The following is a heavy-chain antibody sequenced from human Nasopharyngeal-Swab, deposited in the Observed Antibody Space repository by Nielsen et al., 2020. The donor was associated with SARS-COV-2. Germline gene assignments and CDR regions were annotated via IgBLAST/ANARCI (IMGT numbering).Heavy chain of an antibody. CDR1: GFSVSTKY. V-gene: IGHV3-66*01. CDR2: IYAGGST. D-gene: IGHD3-3*01. J-gene: IGHJ4*02. CDR3: ARVSREHYDFWSGYYPHFDY. Sequence: GESLKISCAASGFSVSTKYMSWVRQAPGKGLEWVSSIYAGGSTYYTDSVKGRFTISRDNSKNTLYLQMNSLRAEDTAVYYCARVSREHYDFWSGYYPHFDYWGQGTLVTVSS.